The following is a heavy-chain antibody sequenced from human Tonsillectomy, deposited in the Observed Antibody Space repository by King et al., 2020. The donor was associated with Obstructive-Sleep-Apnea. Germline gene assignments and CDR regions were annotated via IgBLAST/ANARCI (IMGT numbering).Heavy chain of an antibody. CDR3: AREVQLWFHSGYFDY. D-gene: IGHD5-18*01. J-gene: IGHJ4*02. CDR2: IYYSGST. Sequence: LQLQESGPGLVKPSETLSLTCTVSGGSISSSSYYWGWIRQPPGKGLEWIGSIYYSGSTYYNPSLKSRVTISVDTSKKQLSLKLSSVTAADTAVYYCAREVQLWFHSGYFDYWGQGTLVTVSS. V-gene: IGHV4-39*07. CDR1: GGSISSSSYY.